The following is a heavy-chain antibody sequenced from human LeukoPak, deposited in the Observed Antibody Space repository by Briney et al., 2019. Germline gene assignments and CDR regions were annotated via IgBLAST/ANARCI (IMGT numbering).Heavy chain of an antibody. V-gene: IGHV3-30*02. Sequence: PGGSLRLSCAASGFTFSSYGMHWVRQAPGKGLEWVAVIWYDGSNKYYADSVKGRFTISRDNSKSTLYLQMNSLRVEDTAVYYCAKDLSPMVPFDYWGQGTLVTVSS. CDR1: GFTFSSYG. CDR2: IWYDGSNK. J-gene: IGHJ4*02. D-gene: IGHD6-13*01. CDR3: AKDLSPMVPFDY.